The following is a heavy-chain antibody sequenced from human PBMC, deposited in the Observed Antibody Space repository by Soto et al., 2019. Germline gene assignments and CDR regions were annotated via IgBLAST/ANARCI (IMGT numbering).Heavy chain of an antibody. Sequence: GGSLRLSCVTSGFIFRDYSMKWVRQAPGKGLEWVSHISSSSRTIYYADSVRGRFTISRDNAKNSLYLQMNSLRAEDTAVYYCAREYYYYYMDVWGKGATVTVSS. CDR2: ISSSSRTI. V-gene: IGHV3-48*01. J-gene: IGHJ6*03. CDR3: AREYYYYYMDV. CDR1: GFIFRDYS.